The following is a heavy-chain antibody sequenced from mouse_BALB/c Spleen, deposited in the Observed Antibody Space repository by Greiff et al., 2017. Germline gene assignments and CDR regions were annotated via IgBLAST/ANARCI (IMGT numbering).Heavy chain of an antibody. Sequence: VQLKQSGAELVRPGTSVKISCKASGYTFTNYWLGWVKQRPGHGLEWIGDIYPGGGYTNYNEKFKGKATLTADTSSSTAYMQLSSLTSEDSAVYFCARSGGTTVEGYFDVWGAGTTVTVSS. J-gene: IGHJ1*01. D-gene: IGHD1-1*01. V-gene: IGHV1-63*02. CDR3: ARSGGTTVEGYFDV. CDR2: IYPGGGYT. CDR1: GYTFTNYW.